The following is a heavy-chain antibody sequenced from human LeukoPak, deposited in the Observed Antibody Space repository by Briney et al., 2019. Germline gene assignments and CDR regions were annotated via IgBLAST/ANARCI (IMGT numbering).Heavy chain of an antibody. CDR2: INHSGST. Sequence: SETLSLNCAVYGGSFSGYYWSWIRQPPGKGLEWIGEINHSGSTNYNPSLKSRVTISVDTSKNQFSLKLSSVTAADTAVYYCKRFGELDAFDIWGQGTMVTVSS. V-gene: IGHV4-34*01. CDR3: KRFGELDAFDI. D-gene: IGHD3-10*01. J-gene: IGHJ3*02. CDR1: GGSFSGYY.